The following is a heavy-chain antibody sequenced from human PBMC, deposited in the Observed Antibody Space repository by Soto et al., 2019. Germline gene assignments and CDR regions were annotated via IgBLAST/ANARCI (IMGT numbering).Heavy chain of an antibody. V-gene: IGHV3-7*01. D-gene: IGHD2-2*01. CDR2: IKQDGSEK. J-gene: IGHJ6*03. Sequence: PGGSLRLSCAASGFTFSSDWMSWVRQVPGKGLEWVANIKQDGSEKYYVDSVKGRFTISRDNAKNSLYLQMNSLRAEDTAVYYCARESDIVVVPAAPTLYHHSYYMHVSGTGTTVTVSS. CDR1: GFTFSSDW. CDR3: ARESDIVVVPAAPTLYHHSYYMHV.